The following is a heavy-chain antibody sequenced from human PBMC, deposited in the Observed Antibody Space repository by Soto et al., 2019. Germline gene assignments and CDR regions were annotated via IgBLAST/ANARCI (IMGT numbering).Heavy chain of an antibody. CDR1: GYTFINYG. D-gene: IGHD3-22*01. V-gene: IGHV1-18*01. CDR3: ARAHYDSSGYPLYFDY. Sequence: QVQLVQSGAEVKKPGASVKVSCKASGYTFINYGISWVRQAPRQGLEWMGWISPNSDNTNYPQKLQGRVTMTTDTSTSTAYMELRSLRSDDTAVYYCARAHYDSSGYPLYFDYWGQGTLVTVSS. CDR2: ISPNSDNT. J-gene: IGHJ4*02.